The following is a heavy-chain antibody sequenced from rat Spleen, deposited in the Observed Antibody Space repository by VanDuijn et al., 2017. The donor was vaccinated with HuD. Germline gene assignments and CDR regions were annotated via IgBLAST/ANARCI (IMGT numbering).Heavy chain of an antibody. J-gene: IGHJ2*01. CDR1: GFTFSDSY. Sequence: EVQLVESGGGLVQPGRSMKLSCAASGFTFSDSYMAWVRQAPKKGLEWVATISSDGGRNFYRDAVTGRFTVSRDNAKSTLYLQMDSLRSEDTATYYCARRHYGYTDYFDYWGQGVMVTVSS. CDR3: ARRHYGYTDYFDY. CDR2: ISSDGGRN. V-gene: IGHV5-7*01. D-gene: IGHD1-9*01.